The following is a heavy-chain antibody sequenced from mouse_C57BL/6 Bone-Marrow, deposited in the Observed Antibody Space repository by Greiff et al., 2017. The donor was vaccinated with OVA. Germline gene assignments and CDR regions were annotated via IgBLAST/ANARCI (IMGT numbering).Heavy chain of an antibody. CDR3: ARFYYGGSYDWYFDD. CDR2: INPSSGYT. V-gene: IGHV1-7*01. D-gene: IGHD1-1*01. J-gene: IGHJ1*03. CDR1: GYTFTSSW. Sequence: VKVVESVAELAKPGASVKLSCTASGYTFTSSWMHWVKQRPGQGLEWIGYINPSSGYTKYNQKFKDKATLTADKSSSTAYMQLSSLTYEDSAVYYCARFYYGGSYDWYFDDWGKGTTVTVSS.